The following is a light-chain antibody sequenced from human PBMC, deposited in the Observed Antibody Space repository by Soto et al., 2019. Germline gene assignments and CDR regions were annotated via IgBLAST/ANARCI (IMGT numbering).Light chain of an antibody. J-gene: IGKJ1*01. CDR3: QQYNNWPWT. V-gene: IGKV3-15*01. CDR2: GTS. Sequence: EIVMTQSPVTLSVSPGGRATLSCRASQSISDTLAWYQQKHGQAPRLLIHGTSTRAPGFPARFSGSGSGTDFTLTISSLQSEDFAVYYCQQYNNWPWTFGQGTKVDIK. CDR1: QSISDT.